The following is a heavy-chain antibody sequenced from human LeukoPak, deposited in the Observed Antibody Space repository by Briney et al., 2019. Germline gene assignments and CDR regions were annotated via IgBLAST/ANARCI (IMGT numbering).Heavy chain of an antibody. CDR2: INPNSGGT. D-gene: IGHD5-12*01. CDR3: ARDRTRGYSGFDLDY. CDR1: GYTFTGYY. Sequence: ASVKVSCKASGYTFTGYYMHWVRQAPGQGLEWMGWINPNSGGTNYAQTFQGRVTMTRDTSISTVYMEVRSLTSDDTAVYYCARDRTRGYSGFDLDYWGQGALVTVSS. V-gene: IGHV1-2*02. J-gene: IGHJ4*02.